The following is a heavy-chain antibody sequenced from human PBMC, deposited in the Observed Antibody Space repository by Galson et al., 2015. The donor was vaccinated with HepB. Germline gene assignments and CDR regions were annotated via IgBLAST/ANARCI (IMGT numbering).Heavy chain of an antibody. D-gene: IGHD3-9*01. CDR2: INAGNGNT. V-gene: IGHV1-3*01. Sequence: SVKVSCKASGYTFTSYAMHWVRQAPGQRLEWMGWINAGNGNTKYSQKFQGRVTITRDTSASTAYMELSSLRSEDTAVYYCAREFPDSTIFRDGMDVWGQGTTVTVSS. CDR1: GYTFTSYA. CDR3: AREFPDSTIFRDGMDV. J-gene: IGHJ6*02.